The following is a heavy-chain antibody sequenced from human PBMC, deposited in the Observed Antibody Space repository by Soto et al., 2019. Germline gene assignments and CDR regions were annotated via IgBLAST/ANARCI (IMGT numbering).Heavy chain of an antibody. Sequence: QVQLVQSGAEVKKPGSSVKVSCKASGGTFTTHAFNWVRQAPGQGLEWMGGIIPIFGTANYAQKFQGRVTITADESTSTAYMELSSLRSEDTAIYYCERGIVVVTDSRLGSFHSWGQGTMVTVSS. V-gene: IGHV1-69*01. CDR1: GGTFTTHA. J-gene: IGHJ3*02. D-gene: IGHD3-22*01. CDR3: ERGIVVVTDSRLGSFHS. CDR2: IIPIFGTA.